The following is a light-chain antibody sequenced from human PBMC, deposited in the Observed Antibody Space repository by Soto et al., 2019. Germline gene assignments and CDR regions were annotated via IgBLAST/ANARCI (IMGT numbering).Light chain of an antibody. CDR3: AAWDDSVNGWV. CDR2: SNN. J-gene: IGLJ3*02. Sequence: QSVLTQPPSASGTPGQRVTISCSGTGSNIGRNTVNWYQQLPGTAPKLLMFSNNQRPSAVPHRFSGTKSGTSVSLAISGLQSEDEADYDCAAWDDSVNGWVFGGGSKLTVL. CDR1: GSNIGRNT. V-gene: IGLV1-44*01.